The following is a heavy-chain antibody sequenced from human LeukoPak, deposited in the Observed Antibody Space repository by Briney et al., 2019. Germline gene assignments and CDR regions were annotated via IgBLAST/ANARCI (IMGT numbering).Heavy chain of an antibody. V-gene: IGHV3-48*03. CDR1: GFTFSSYE. J-gene: IGHJ6*04. Sequence: PGGSLGLSCAASGFTFSSYEMNWVRQAPGKGLEWVSYISSSGSTIYYADSVKGRFTISRDNAKNSLYLQMNSLRAEDTAVYYCAREDIVVVPAAIHYYGMDVWAKGPRSPSPQ. CDR3: AREDIVVVPAAIHYYGMDV. CDR2: ISSSGSTI. D-gene: IGHD2-2*01.